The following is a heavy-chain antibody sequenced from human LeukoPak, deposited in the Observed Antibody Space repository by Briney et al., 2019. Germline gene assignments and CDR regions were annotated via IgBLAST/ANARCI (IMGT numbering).Heavy chain of an antibody. V-gene: IGHV3-30*01. CDR3: ARVGGRGLFLVY. CDR1: GFTFSSYA. CDR2: ISYDGSNK. Sequence: GGSLRLSCAASGFTFSSYAMHWVRQAPGKGLEWVAVISYDGSNKYYADSVKGRFTISRDNSKNTLYLQMNSLRAEDTAVYYCARVGGRGLFLVYWGQGTLVTVSS. D-gene: IGHD3-16*01. J-gene: IGHJ4*02.